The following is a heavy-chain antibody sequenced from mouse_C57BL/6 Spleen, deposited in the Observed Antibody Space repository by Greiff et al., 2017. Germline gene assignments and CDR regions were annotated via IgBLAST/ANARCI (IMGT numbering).Heavy chain of an antibody. CDR2: IDPSDSYT. CDR3: ARQDGSTLYAMDY. CDR1: GYTFTSYW. Sequence: QVQLQQPGAELVMPGASVKLSCKASGYTFTSYWMHWVKQGPGQGLEWIGEIDPSDSYTNYNQKFKGKSTLTVDKSSSTAYMQLSSLTSEDSAVYYCARQDGSTLYAMDYWGQGTSVTVSS. D-gene: IGHD1-1*01. J-gene: IGHJ4*01. V-gene: IGHV1-69*01.